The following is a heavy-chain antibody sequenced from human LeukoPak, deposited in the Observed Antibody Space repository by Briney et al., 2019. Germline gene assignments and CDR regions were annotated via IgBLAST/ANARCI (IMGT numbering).Heavy chain of an antibody. Sequence: GGSLRLSCAASGFTFSSSAMSWVRQAPGKGLEWVSAISNNGGYTYYADSVQGQFTISRDNSKSTLCLQMNSLRAEDTAVYYCAKQLGYCSDGSCYFPYWGQGTLVTVSS. V-gene: IGHV3-23*01. CDR3: AKQLGYCSDGSCYFPY. D-gene: IGHD2-15*01. CDR2: ISNNGGYT. CDR1: GFTFSSSA. J-gene: IGHJ4*02.